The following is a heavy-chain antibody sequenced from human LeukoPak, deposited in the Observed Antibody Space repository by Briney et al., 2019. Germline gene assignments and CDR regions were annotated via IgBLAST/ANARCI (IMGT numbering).Heavy chain of an antibody. CDR3: ASRGGMAPFDY. V-gene: IGHV1-46*01. D-gene: IGHD6-13*01. Sequence: ASVKVSCKASGYTFTSHYMFWVRQAPGQGLEWMGIINPSGGSTTYAQNFQGRISTTRDTSISTAYMELSRLRSDDTAVYYCASRGGMAPFDYWGQGTLVTVSS. CDR2: INPSGGST. CDR1: GYTFTSHY. J-gene: IGHJ4*02.